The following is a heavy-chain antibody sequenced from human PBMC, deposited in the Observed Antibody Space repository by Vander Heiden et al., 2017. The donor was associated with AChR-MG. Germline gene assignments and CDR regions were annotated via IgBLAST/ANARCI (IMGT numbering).Heavy chain of an antibody. Sequence: QVQLVQSGAEVKKPGASLKVSCKASGYTFTSYYMHWVRQAPGQGLEWMGIINPSGGSTSYAQKFQGRVTMTRDTSTSTVYMELSSLRSEDTAVYYCASGSGTDPLDYWGQGTLVTVSS. V-gene: IGHV1-46*01. CDR3: ASGSGTDPLDY. CDR1: GYTFTSYY. J-gene: IGHJ4*02. D-gene: IGHD6-13*01. CDR2: INPSGGST.